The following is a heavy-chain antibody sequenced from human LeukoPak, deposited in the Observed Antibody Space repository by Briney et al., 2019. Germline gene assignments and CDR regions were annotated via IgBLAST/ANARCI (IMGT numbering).Heavy chain of an antibody. V-gene: IGHV4-34*01. CDR3: ARPGQLGTLYYGVDV. J-gene: IGHJ6*02. Sequence: SETLSLTCAVYGGSFNGYQWNWIRQPPGKGLEWIGDINHSGSTNYNPSLKSRVTISVDTSKNQFSLKLSSVTAADTAVYYCARPGQLGTLYYGVDVWGQGTTVTVS. CDR2: INHSGST. CDR1: GGSFNGYQ. D-gene: IGHD3-16*01.